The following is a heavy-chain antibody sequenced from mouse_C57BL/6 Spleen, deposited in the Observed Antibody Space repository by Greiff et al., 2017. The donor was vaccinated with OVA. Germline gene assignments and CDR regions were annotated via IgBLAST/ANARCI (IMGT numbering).Heavy chain of an antibody. D-gene: IGHD3-2*02. V-gene: IGHV1-15*01. J-gene: IGHJ2*01. CDR3: TGANKTAQASYYFDY. CDR1: GSTFTDYE. CDR2: IDPETGGP. Sequence: QVQLQQSGAELVMPGASVPLSCKASGSTFTDYEMHWVKQTPVHGLEWIGAIDPETGGPPSNQKFKGKAILTAEKSSSTAYMELRSLTSEDSAVYYCTGANKTAQASYYFDYWGQGTTLTVSS.